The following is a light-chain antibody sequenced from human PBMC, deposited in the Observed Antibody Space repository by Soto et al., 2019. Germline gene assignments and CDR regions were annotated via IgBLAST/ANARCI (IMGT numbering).Light chain of an antibody. Sequence: TVLTQSPGTLSLSSGQRATLSCRASQSLSGNYLAWYQQKPGQAPRVLIYRASIRATGISDRFSGSGSGTDFTLTISRLEPEDFAVYYCQHYGASPWTFGQGTKVDIK. V-gene: IGKV3-20*01. CDR2: RAS. CDR3: QHYGASPWT. J-gene: IGKJ1*01. CDR1: QSLSGNY.